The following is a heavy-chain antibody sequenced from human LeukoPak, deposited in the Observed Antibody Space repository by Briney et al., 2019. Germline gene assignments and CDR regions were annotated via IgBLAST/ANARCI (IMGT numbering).Heavy chain of an antibody. CDR1: GFTVSSNY. J-gene: IGHJ4*02. V-gene: IGHV3-53*01. D-gene: IGHD2-21*01. CDR2: IYSGGNT. CDR3: AKDFRIGYSAHFDY. Sequence: GGSLRLSCAASGFTVSSNYMSWVRQAPGKGLEWVSVIYSGGNTYYADSVKGRFTISRDNSMNTLDLQMNSLRAEDTAVYYCAKDFRIGYSAHFDYWGQGALVTVSS.